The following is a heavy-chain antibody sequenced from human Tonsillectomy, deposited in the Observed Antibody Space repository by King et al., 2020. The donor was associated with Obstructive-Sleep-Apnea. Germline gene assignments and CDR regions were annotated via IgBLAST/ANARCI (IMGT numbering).Heavy chain of an antibody. J-gene: IGHJ4*02. V-gene: IGHV4-4*07. CDR3: AREGSGSRPFDY. CDR1: GCPISSYF. D-gene: IGHD3-10*01. Sequence: QLQESGPGLVKPSETLSLMCTVSGCPISSYFWTWIRQPAGKGLEWIWRIYTIGSTNYNPPLNSRVTMSVDMSKNPFSLKLSSVTAADTAVYYCAREGSGSRPFDYWGQGTLVTVSS. CDR2: IYTIGST.